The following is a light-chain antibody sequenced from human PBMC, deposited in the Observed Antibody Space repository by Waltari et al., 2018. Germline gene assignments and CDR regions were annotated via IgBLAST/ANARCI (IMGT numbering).Light chain of an antibody. CDR1: QGINHH. V-gene: IGKV1-27*01. Sequence: DLQLTQSATSPLASVGDRVTITCRATQGINHHLAWYQQKPGKVPKLLIYGASSLQYGVPSRFSGSGFGTDFSLTISNLQPEDVATYYCQKYNSSPWTFGQGTKVEI. CDR3: QKYNSSPWT. CDR2: GAS. J-gene: IGKJ1*01.